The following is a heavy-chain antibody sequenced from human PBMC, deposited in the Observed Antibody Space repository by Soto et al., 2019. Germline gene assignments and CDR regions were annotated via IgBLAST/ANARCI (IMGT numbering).Heavy chain of an antibody. V-gene: IGHV3-23*01. J-gene: IGHJ2*01. CDR2: ISGSGGST. Sequence: PGGSLRLSCAASGFTFSSYAMSWVRQAPGKGLEWVSAISGSGGSTYYADSVKGRFTISRDNSKNTPYLQMNSLRAEDTAVYYCAKSKRHYYDSSGSTYFDLWGRGTLVTVSS. CDR3: AKSKRHYYDSSGSTYFDL. CDR1: GFTFSSYA. D-gene: IGHD3-22*01.